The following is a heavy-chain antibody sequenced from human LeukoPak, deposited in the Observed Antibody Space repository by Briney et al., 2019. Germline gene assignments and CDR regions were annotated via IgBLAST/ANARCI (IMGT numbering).Heavy chain of an antibody. CDR3: ARYDDSSGYYSYFDY. CDR1: GFTFSSYS. D-gene: IGHD3-22*01. J-gene: IGHJ4*02. CDR2: ISSGSSYI. V-gene: IGHV3-21*01. Sequence: GGSLRLSCAASGFTFSSYSMNWVRQAPGKGLEWVSSISSGSSYIYYADSVKGRFTISRDNAKNSLYLQMNSLRAEDTAVYYCARYDDSSGYYSYFDYWGQGTLVTVSS.